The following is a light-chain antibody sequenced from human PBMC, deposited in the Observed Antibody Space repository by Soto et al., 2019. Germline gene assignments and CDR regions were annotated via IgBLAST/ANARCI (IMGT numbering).Light chain of an antibody. J-gene: IGKJ1*01. CDR1: QSVSSN. CDR3: QQYDNWPRT. V-gene: IGKV3-15*01. Sequence: EIVMTQSPATLSVSPGERATLPCRASQSVSSNLAWYQQKPGQAPRLLIYSASTRAIGIPARFSGSGSGTEFTLTISSLQSEDFEVYYCQQYDNWPRTFGQGTKVDIK. CDR2: SAS.